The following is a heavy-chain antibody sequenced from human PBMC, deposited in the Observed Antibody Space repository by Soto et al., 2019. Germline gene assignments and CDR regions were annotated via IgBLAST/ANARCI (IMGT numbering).Heavy chain of an antibody. Sequence: GGSLRLSCAASGFTFSSYAMHWVRQAPGKGLEWVAVISYDGSNKYYADSVRGRFTISRDNSKNTLYLQMNSLRAEDTAVYYCARYPEYSDYYYYYGMDVWGQGTTVTVSS. J-gene: IGHJ6*02. D-gene: IGHD5-12*01. V-gene: IGHV3-30-3*01. CDR3: ARYPEYSDYYYYYGMDV. CDR2: ISYDGSNK. CDR1: GFTFSSYA.